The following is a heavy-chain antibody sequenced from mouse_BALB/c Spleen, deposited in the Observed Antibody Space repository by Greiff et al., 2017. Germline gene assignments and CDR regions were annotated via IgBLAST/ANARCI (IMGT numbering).Heavy chain of an antibody. J-gene: IGHJ2*01. V-gene: IGHV1-5*01. CDR3: TRTFITTATYYFDY. D-gene: IGHD1-2*01. Sequence: VHVKQSGTVLARPGASVKMSCKASGYTFTSYWMHWVKQRPGQGLEWIGAIYPGNSDTSYNQKFKGKAKLTAVTSTSTAYMELSSLTNEDSAVYYCTRTFITTATYYFDYWGQGTTLTVSS. CDR2: IYPGNSDT. CDR1: GYTFTSYW.